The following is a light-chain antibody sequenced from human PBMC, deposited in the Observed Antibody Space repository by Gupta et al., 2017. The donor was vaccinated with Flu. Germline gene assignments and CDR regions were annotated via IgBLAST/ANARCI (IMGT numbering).Light chain of an antibody. CDR3: QQYNSIRT. Sequence: DIQMTQSPSTLSASVGDRVTITCRASQSMSSWLAWYQQKPGKAPKRLIYKASSVESGVPSRFSGSGAGTEFTLTISSLQPDDFATYYCQQYNSIRTFGQGTKVEIK. V-gene: IGKV1-5*03. CDR1: QSMSSW. J-gene: IGKJ1*01. CDR2: KAS.